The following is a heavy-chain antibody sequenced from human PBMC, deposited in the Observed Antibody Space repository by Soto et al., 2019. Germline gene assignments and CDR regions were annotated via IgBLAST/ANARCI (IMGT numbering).Heavy chain of an antibody. D-gene: IGHD2-8*02. CDR1: GFSFSDNL. CDR2: INPDNGNT. CDR3: ARDILSVGPLANDAFDV. Sequence: QVQLVQSGAEVRKPGASVNISCRASGFSFSDNLINWVRQAPGQSLEWMGWINPDNGNTRYSQTSQGRVTIPRHSSASIACVEVSDLTAEDTAVFYCARDILSVGPLANDAFDVWGQGTMVTVSS. V-gene: IGHV1-3*01. J-gene: IGHJ3*01.